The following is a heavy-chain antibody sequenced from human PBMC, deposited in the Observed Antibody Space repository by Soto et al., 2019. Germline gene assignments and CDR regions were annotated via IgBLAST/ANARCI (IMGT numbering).Heavy chain of an antibody. Sequence: GGSLRLSCAASGFTFSSYAMSWVRQAPGKGLEWVSAISGSGGSTYYADSVKGRFTISRDNSKNTLYLQMNSLRAEDTAVYYCAKGVGRRDSYYYYYGMDVWGQGTTVTVSS. CDR3: AKGVGRRDSYYYYYGMDV. V-gene: IGHV3-23*01. CDR1: GFTFSSYA. J-gene: IGHJ6*02. CDR2: ISGSGGST.